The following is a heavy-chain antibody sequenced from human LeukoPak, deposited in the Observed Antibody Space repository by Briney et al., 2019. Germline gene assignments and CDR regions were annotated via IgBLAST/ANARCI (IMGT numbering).Heavy chain of an antibody. CDR3: ARAYSSSSGRDAFDI. CDR2: ISSGSNTI. V-gene: IGHV3-48*01. J-gene: IGHJ3*02. CDR1: GFTSSSYN. Sequence: GALRLSCAASGFTSSSYNMNWVRQAPGKGLEWLSYISSGSNTIYYAGSVKGRFTISRDNAKNSLYLQMNSLRAEDTAVYYCARAYSSSSGRDAFDIWGQGTLVTVSS. D-gene: IGHD6-6*01.